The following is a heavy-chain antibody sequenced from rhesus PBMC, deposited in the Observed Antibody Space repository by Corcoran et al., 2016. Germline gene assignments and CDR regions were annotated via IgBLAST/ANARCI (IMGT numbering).Heavy chain of an antibody. Sequence: QVQLQESGPGVVKPSETLSLTCAVSGGSISGYYLWSWIRQPPGKGLEWIGYSYGNSASTNYNPSLKNRVTISKDTSKNQFSLKLSSVTAADTAVYYCARFTSTTIRYFDLWGPGTPITISS. J-gene: IGHJ2*01. CDR1: GGSISGYYL. D-gene: IGHD2-2*01. CDR2: SYGNSAST. V-gene: IGHV4-143*01. CDR3: ARFTSTTIRYFDL.